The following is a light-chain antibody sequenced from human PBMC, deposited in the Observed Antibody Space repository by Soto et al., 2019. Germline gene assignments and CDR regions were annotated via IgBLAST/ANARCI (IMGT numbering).Light chain of an antibody. J-gene: IGKJ1*01. CDR3: QQYDSSPRT. Sequence: IVLTQSPGPLSLSPGERATLSCRASQSVSSSYLAWYQQKPGQAPRLIIYGASSRATGIPDRFSGSGSGTDFTLTISRLEPEDVAVYWCQQYDSSPRTFGQGTKVDI. V-gene: IGKV3-20*01. CDR1: QSVSSSY. CDR2: GAS.